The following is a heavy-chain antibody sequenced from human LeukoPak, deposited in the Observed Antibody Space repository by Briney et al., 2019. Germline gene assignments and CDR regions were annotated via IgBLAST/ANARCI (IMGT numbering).Heavy chain of an antibody. CDR3: ARGFLLPRRNRGYSYGGITYYYYYYMDV. CDR2: ISYDGSNK. Sequence: GGSLRLSCAASGFTFSSYAMHWVRQAPGKGLEWVAVISYDGSNKYYADSVKGRFTISRDNSKNTLYLQMNSLRAEDTAVYYCARGFLLPRRNRGYSYGGITYYYYYYMDVWGKGTTVTVSS. D-gene: IGHD5-18*01. J-gene: IGHJ6*03. V-gene: IGHV3-30*04. CDR1: GFTFSSYA.